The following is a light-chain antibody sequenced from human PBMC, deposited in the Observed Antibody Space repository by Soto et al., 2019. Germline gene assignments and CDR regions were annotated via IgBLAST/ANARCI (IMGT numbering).Light chain of an antibody. CDR3: HRANSLPLT. CDR2: GAS. Sequence: DIQMTQSPSFVSASVGDRVTITCRASQGISRWLAWYQQRPGKAPELLIYGASSLQSGVPSQFSGSGSGTDYTLTISSLQHEDCSTCYGHRANSLPLTCGQGTRLEIK. CDR1: QGISRW. V-gene: IGKV1-12*01. J-gene: IGKJ5*01.